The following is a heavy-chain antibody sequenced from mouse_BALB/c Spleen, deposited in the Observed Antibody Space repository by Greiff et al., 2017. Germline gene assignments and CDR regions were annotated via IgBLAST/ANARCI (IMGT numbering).Heavy chain of an antibody. Sequence: QVHVKQSGAELVRPGTSVKISCKASGYTFTNYWLGWVKQRPGHGLEWIGDIYPGGGYTNYNEKFKGKATLTADTSSSTAYMQLSSLTSEDSAVYFCARWVSDAMDYWGQGTSVTVSS. V-gene: IGHV1-63*02. J-gene: IGHJ4*01. CDR3: ARWVSDAMDY. CDR1: GYTFTNYW. CDR2: IYPGGGYT.